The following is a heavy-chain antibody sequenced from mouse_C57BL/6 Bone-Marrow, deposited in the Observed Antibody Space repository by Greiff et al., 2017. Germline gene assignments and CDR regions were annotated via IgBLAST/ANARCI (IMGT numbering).Heavy chain of an antibody. Sequence: EVQVVESGGGLVKPGGSLKLSCAASGFTFSSYTMSWVRQTPEKRLEWVATISGGGGNTYYPDSVKGRFTISRDNAKNTLYLQMSSLRPEDTALYYCARGNYFPWFAYWGQGTLVTVSA. J-gene: IGHJ3*01. CDR1: GFTFSSYT. D-gene: IGHD2-1*01. CDR3: ARGNYFPWFAY. CDR2: ISGGGGNT. V-gene: IGHV5-9*01.